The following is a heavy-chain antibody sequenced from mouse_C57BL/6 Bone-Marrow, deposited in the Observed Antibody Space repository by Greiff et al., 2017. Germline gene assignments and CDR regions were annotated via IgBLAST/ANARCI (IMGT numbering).Heavy chain of an antibody. CDR3: ATGDYDYDGGVRYAMDY. V-gene: IGHV1-64*01. D-gene: IGHD2-4*01. J-gene: IGHJ4*01. Sequence: VQLQQPGAELVKPGASVKLSCKASGYTFTSYWMHWVKQRPGQGLEWIGMIHPNSGSTNYNEKFKSKATLTVDKSSSTAYMQLSSLTSEDSAVYYCATGDYDYDGGVRYAMDYWGQGTSVTVSS. CDR2: IHPNSGST. CDR1: GYTFTSYW.